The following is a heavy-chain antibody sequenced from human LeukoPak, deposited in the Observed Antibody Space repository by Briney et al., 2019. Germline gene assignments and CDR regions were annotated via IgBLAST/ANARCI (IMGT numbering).Heavy chain of an antibody. Sequence: SGTLSLTCDVSGGSIMTSNWWSWVRQPPNKGLEWIGEVHLSGATNYNPSLESRVTMSIDTSKNHLSLELTSVTAADTAMYYCTRESGAFSPFGFWGQGTLVTVSS. V-gene: IGHV4-4*02. CDR2: VHLSGAT. CDR1: GGSIMTSNW. J-gene: IGHJ4*02. D-gene: IGHD1-26*01. CDR3: TRESGAFSPFGF.